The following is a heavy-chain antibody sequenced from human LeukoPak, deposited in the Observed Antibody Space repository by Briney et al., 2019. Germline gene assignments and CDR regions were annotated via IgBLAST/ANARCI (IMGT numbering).Heavy chain of an antibody. CDR3: ATSRSFDY. D-gene: IGHD2-2*01. CDR2: ISGSSIYI. V-gene: IGHV3-21*01. CDR1: GFTFGTSA. Sequence: GGSLRLSCAASGFTFGTSAMSWVRQAPGKGPEWVSSISGSSIYIYYADSVKGRFTISRDNAKNTLYLQMNSLRAEDTAVYYCATSRSFDYWGQGTLVTVSS. J-gene: IGHJ4*02.